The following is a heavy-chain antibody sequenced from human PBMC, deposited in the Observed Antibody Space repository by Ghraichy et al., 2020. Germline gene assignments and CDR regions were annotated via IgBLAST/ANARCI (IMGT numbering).Heavy chain of an antibody. CDR2: INHSGST. Sequence: SETLSLTCAVYGGSFSGYYWSWIRQPPGKGLEWIGEINHSGSTNYNPSLKSRVTISVDTSKNQFSLKLSSVTAADTAVYYCARGGSYWRTHRNYGMDVWGQGTTVTVSS. CDR3: ARGGSYWRTHRNYGMDV. CDR1: GGSFSGYY. V-gene: IGHV4-34*01. J-gene: IGHJ6*02. D-gene: IGHD1-26*01.